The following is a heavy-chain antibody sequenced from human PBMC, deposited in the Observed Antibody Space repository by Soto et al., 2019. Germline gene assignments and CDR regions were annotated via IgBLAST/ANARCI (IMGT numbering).Heavy chain of an antibody. CDR1: GYTFTSYG. CDR2: ISAYDGNT. V-gene: IGHV1-18*01. D-gene: IGHD3-10*01. Sequence: ASVKVSCKASGYTFTSYGISWVRQAPGQGLEWVGWISAYDGNTDYAHKFRGRVTMTTDTSTSTAYMDLRSLRSEDTAVYYCASVSDGSGNDVTPTPQDVWGQGTTVTVSS. J-gene: IGHJ6*02. CDR3: ASVSDGSGNDVTPTPQDV.